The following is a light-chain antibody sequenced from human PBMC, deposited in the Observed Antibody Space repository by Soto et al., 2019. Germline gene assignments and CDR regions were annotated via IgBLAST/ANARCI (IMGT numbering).Light chain of an antibody. J-gene: IGLJ2*01. CDR2: DVS. CDR3: SSYTTSGSLV. V-gene: IGLV2-14*01. CDR1: SSDVGGYNY. Sequence: QSALTQAASVSGSPGQSITIACTGTSSDVGGYNYVSWYQQHPGKAPKLMIYDVSNRPSGVSNRFSGSKSGNTASLTISGLQVEDEADYYCSSYTTSGSLVFGGGTKLTVL.